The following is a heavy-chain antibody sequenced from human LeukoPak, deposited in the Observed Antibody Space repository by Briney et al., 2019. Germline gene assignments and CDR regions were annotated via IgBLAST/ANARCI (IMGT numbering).Heavy chain of an antibody. CDR2: IYYSGTT. V-gene: IGHV4-30-4*01. CDR3: ARDNDDGDYVGWFDP. CDR1: GASISSGYYY. J-gene: IGHJ5*02. D-gene: IGHD4-17*01. Sequence: SETLSLTCTVSGASISSGYYYWSWLRQSPGKGLEWIGYIYYSGTTYYSPSLKSRLTISLNTSKNHLSLKLTSVTAADTAIYYCARDNDDGDYVGWFDPWGQGTLVTVSS.